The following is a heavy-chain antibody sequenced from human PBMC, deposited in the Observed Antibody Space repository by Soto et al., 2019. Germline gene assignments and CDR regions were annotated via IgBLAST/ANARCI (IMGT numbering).Heavy chain of an antibody. V-gene: IGHV4-39*01. D-gene: IGHD2-21*02. CDR2: MFYSGAT. CDR3: ARHKSGSDCLAP. J-gene: IGHJ5*02. Sequence: PSETLSLTRTLSGGSISGISYCWGWVRQPPVKGLQWIGCMFYSGATYYNPSLKNRVTLSVDTSNNEFSLKLVSVTAPDTAVYYCARHKSGSDCLAPWGQETLVTVS. CDR1: GGSISGISYC.